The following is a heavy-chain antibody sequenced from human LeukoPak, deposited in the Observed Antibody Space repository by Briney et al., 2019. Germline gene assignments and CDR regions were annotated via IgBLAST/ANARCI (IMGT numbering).Heavy chain of an antibody. CDR2: IRYDGSNK. Sequence: GGSLRLSCAESGCTFSSYGMHWVRQAPGKGLEWVAFIRYDGSNKYYADSVKGRFTISRDNYKNTLHLQMNSLRAEDTAVYYCAKLGSLATGTGVCFDYWGQGTLVTVSS. CDR3: AKLGSLATGTGVCFDY. V-gene: IGHV3-30*02. J-gene: IGHJ4*02. D-gene: IGHD1-1*01. CDR1: GCTFSSYG.